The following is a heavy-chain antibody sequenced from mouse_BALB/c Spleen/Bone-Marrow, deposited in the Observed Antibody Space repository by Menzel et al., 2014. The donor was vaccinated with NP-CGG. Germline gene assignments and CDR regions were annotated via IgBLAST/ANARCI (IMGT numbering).Heavy chain of an antibody. J-gene: IGHJ3*01. CDR3: TRDDGSPFAY. CDR1: GYTFTSYW. V-gene: IGHV1-69*02. Sequence: QVHVKQSGAELVRPGASVKLSCKASGYTFTSYWINWVKQRPGQGLEWIGSIYPSDSYTNYNQKFKDKATLTVDKSSSTAYMQLSSPTSEDSAVYYCTRDDGSPFAYWGQGTLVTVSA. D-gene: IGHD2-3*01. CDR2: IYPSDSYT.